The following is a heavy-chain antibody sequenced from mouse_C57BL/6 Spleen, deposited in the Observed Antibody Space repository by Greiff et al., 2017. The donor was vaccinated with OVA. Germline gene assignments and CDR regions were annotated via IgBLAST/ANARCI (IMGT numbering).Heavy chain of an antibody. V-gene: IGHV1-54*01. CDR2: INPGSGGT. J-gene: IGHJ3*01. D-gene: IGHD3-2*02. Sequence: VQLQQSGAELVRPGTSVKVSCKASGYAFTNYLIEWVKQRPGQGLEWIGVINPGSGGTNYNEKFKGKATLTADKSSSTAYMQLSSLTSEDSAVYFCARSGQLRLEFAYWGQGTLVTVSA. CDR3: ARSGQLRLEFAY. CDR1: GYAFTNYL.